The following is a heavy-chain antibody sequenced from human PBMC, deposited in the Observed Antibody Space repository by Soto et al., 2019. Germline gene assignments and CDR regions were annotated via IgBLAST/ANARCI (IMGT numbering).Heavy chain of an antibody. CDR2: TYYRSKWYN. V-gene: IGHV6-1*01. CDR3: AREYNTGWST. Sequence: PSQTLSLTCAISGDSVSSNSAAWNWIRQSPSGGLEWLGRTYYRSKWYNEYALSVKSRIIINPDTSKNQFSLQLTSVTPDDTAVYYCAREYNTGWSTWGQGTLVTVS. D-gene: IGHD6-19*01. J-gene: IGHJ4*02. CDR1: GDSVSSNSAA.